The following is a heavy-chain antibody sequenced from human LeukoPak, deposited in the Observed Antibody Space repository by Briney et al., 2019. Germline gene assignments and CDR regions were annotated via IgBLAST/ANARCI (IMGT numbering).Heavy chain of an antibody. J-gene: IGHJ4*02. D-gene: IGHD5-18*01. CDR1: GFTFTSSA. CDR2: IVVGSGNT. Sequence: SVKVSCKASGFTFTSSAVQWVRQARGQRLEWIGWIVVGSGNTNYAQKFQERVTITRDMSTSTAYMELSSLRSEDTAVYYCAREPEGYSYGIDYWGQGTLVTVSS. V-gene: IGHV1-58*01. CDR3: AREPEGYSYGIDY.